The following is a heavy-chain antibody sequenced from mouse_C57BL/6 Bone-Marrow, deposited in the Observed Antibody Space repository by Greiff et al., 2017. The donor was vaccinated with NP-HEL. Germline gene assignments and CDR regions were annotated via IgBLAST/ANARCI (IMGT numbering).Heavy chain of an antibody. Sequence: VQLQQSGAELARPGASVKLSCKASGYTFTSYGISWVKQRTGQGLEWIGEIYPSSGNTYYNEKFKGKATLTADKSSSTAYMGLRSLTSEDSAVYFCAGDGYYAAWFAYWGQGTLVTVSA. CDR2: IYPSSGNT. J-gene: IGHJ3*01. D-gene: IGHD2-3*01. CDR3: AGDGYYAAWFAY. CDR1: GYTFTSYG. V-gene: IGHV1-81*01.